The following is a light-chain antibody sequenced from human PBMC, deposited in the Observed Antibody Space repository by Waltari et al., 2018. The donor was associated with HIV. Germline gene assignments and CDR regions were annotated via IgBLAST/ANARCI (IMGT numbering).Light chain of an antibody. Sequence: DIVMTQSPVSVSVSPGEKATLSCRASQSVSSNLAWYQQKPGQAPRLVISGASTRATGIPARFGGSGSGTEFTLTISSLQSEDFAVYYCQQYDLWPLTFGPGTKVDIK. V-gene: IGKV3-15*01. CDR2: GAS. CDR1: QSVSSN. J-gene: IGKJ3*01. CDR3: QQYDLWPLT.